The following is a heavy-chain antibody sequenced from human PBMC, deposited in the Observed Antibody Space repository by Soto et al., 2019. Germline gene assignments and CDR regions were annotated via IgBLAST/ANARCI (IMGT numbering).Heavy chain of an antibody. Sequence: SETLSLTCTVSGGSITSYYWSWIRQPPGKGLEWIGYIYYSGSTNYNPSLKSRVTISVDTSKNQFSLKLTSVTAADTAVYYCAKVGEQLMVRSGLDPWGQGTLVTVSS. J-gene: IGHJ5*02. V-gene: IGHV4-59*08. D-gene: IGHD6-13*01. CDR3: AKVGEQLMVRSGLDP. CDR1: GGSITSYY. CDR2: IYYSGST.